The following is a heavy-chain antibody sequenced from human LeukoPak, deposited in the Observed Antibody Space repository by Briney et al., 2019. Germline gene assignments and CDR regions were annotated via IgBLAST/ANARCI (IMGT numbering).Heavy chain of an antibody. V-gene: IGHV3-48*04. J-gene: IGHJ6*02. CDR3: ARDLGYYGMDV. D-gene: IGHD3-16*01. Sequence: GGSLRLSCAASGFTFTSYGLNWVRQAPGKGLEWVSYTSGRSTTMYYADSVRGRFTISRDNAKNSLYLQINSLRAEDTAIYYCARDLGYYGMDVWGQGTTVTVSS. CDR2: TSGRSTTM. CDR1: GFTFTSYG.